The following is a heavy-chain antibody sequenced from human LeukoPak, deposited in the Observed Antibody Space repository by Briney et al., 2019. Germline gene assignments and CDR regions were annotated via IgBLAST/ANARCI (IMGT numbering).Heavy chain of an antibody. V-gene: IGHV3-53*01. J-gene: IGHJ4*02. CDR3: ARRAGAYSHPYDY. D-gene: IGHD4/OR15-4a*01. CDR2: IYSDNT. Sequence: GGSLRLSCIVSGFTVSSNSMSWVRQAPGKGLEWVSFIYSDNTHYSDSVKGRFTISRDNSKNTLYLQMNSLRAEDTAVYYCARRAGAYSHPYDYWGQGTLVTVSS. CDR1: GFTVSSNS.